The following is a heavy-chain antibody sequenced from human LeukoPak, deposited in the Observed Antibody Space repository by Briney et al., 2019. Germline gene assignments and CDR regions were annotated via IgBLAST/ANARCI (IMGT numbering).Heavy chain of an antibody. D-gene: IGHD3-9*01. CDR3: ARELRGLRYFGDV. Sequence: GGSLRLSCAASGFTFDDYGMSWVRQAPGKGLEWVSSISSSSYIYYADSVKGRFTISRDNAKNSLYLQMNSLRAEDTAVYYCARELRGLRYFGDVWGKGTTVTVSS. V-gene: IGHV3-69-1*01. J-gene: IGHJ6*04. CDR2: ISSSSYI. CDR1: GFTFDDYG.